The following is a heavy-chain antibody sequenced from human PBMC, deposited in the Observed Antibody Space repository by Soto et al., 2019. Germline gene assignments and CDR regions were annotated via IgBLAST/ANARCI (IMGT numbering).Heavy chain of an antibody. CDR1: GGSIRRSGYF. V-gene: IGHV4-31*03. CDR3: ARSSRSYFDY. Sequence: PSETLSLTCTVSGGSIRRSGYFWSWIRQHPGKGLEWIGYIYDSGSTYYNPSLKSRVSLSVDTSKNQFSLNLTSVTAADTAMYYCARSSRSYFDYWGQGTLVTVSS. J-gene: IGHJ4*02. CDR2: IYDSGST.